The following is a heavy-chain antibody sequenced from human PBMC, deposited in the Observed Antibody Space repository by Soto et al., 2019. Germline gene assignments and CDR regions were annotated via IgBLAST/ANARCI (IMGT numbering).Heavy chain of an antibody. CDR1: GYTFTSYG. J-gene: IGHJ5*02. CDR2: ISAYNGNT. D-gene: IGHD4-17*01. V-gene: IGHV1-18*01. CDR3: ARATDYGDYIGGVAWFDP. Sequence: QVQLVQSGAEVKKPGASVKVSCKASGYTFTSYGISWVRQAPGQRLEWMGWISAYNGNTNYAQKLQGRVTMTTDTSTSTAYMELRSLRSDDTAVYYCARATDYGDYIGGVAWFDPWGQGTLVTVSS.